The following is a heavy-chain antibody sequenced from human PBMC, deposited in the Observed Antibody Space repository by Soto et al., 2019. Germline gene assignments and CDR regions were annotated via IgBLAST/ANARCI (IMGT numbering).Heavy chain of an antibody. D-gene: IGHD3-10*01. Sequence: SETLSLTCTVSGGSISSYYWSWFRQPPGKGLEWIGYIYYSGSTYYNPSLKSRVTISVDTSKNHFSLKLSSVTAADTAVYYCASRKSSPYFDYWGQGTLVTVSS. CDR2: IYYSGST. CDR1: GGSISSYY. V-gene: IGHV4-59*08. CDR3: ASRKSSPYFDY. J-gene: IGHJ4*02.